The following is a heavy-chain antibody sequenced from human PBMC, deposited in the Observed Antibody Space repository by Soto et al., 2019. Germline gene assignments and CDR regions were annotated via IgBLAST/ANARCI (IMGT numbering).Heavy chain of an antibody. Sequence: QVQLIQSEAEVQKPGSSVRVSCTASGGIFGSHGFSWVRQAPGQRLEWGGGFIPIFRTLTYTEKFQARVRIAADESTNTVYLDLSSLTSEDTAVYYCVRDRRIYYSDPHDEFVASDYEVWGQGTMVSVSS. J-gene: IGHJ3*01. CDR1: GGIFGSHG. D-gene: IGHD3-22*01. CDR3: VRDRRIYYSDPHDEFVASDYEV. CDR2: FIPIFRTL. V-gene: IGHV1-69*01.